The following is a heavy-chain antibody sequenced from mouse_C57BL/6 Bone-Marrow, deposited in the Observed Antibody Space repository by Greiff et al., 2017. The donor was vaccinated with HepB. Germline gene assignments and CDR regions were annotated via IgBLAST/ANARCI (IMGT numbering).Heavy chain of an antibody. V-gene: IGHV1-66*01. CDR2: IYPGSGNT. CDR3: ARSYYVTPFAY. CDR1: GYSFTSYY. Sequence: VQLVESGPELVKPGASVKISCKASGYSFTSYYIHWVKQRPGQGLEWIGWIYPGSGNTKYNEKFKGKATLTADTSSSTAYMQLSSLTSEDSAVYYCARSYYVTPFAYWGQGTLVTVSA. J-gene: IGHJ3*01. D-gene: IGHD1-1*01.